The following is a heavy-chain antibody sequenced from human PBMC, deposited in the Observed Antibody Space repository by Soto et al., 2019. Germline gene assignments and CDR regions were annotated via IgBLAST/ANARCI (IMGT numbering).Heavy chain of an antibody. Sequence: PGESLKISCKGSGYSFTSYWIGWVRQMPGKGLEWMGIIYPGDSDTRYSPSFQGQVTISADKSISTAYLQWSSLKASDTAMYYCARLVPVVVPAAMPKEWSDFDYWGQGTLVTVSS. J-gene: IGHJ4*02. CDR3: ARLVPVVVPAAMPKEWSDFDY. CDR1: GYSFTSYW. CDR2: IYPGDSDT. D-gene: IGHD2-2*01. V-gene: IGHV5-51*01.